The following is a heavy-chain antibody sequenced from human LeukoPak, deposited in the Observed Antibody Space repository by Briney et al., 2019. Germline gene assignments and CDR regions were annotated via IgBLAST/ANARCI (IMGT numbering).Heavy chain of an antibody. CDR2: INHSGST. D-gene: IGHD2-15*01. CDR3: ARAIAKDCSGGSCSMGIFDS. CDR1: GFTFSSYS. J-gene: IGHJ4*02. Sequence: GSLRLSCAASGFTFSSYSMNWVRQPPGKGLEWIGEINHSGSTNYNPSLKSRVTISVDTSKNQFSLKLSSVTAADTAVYYCARAIAKDCSGGSCSMGIFDSWGQGNLVTVSS. V-gene: IGHV4-34*01.